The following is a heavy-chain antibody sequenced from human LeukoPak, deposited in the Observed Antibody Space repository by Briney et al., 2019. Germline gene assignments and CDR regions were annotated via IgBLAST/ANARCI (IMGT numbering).Heavy chain of an antibody. CDR3: ARDRHWGGSTSSWFDP. D-gene: IGHD3-16*01. V-gene: IGHV1-2*02. Sequence: ASVKVSCKASGYTFTSYGISWVRQAPGQGLEWMGWINPNSGGTNYAQKFQGRVTMTRDTSISTAYMELSRLRSDDTAVYYCARDRHWGGSTSSWFDPWGQGTLVTVSS. CDR1: GYTFTSYG. J-gene: IGHJ5*02. CDR2: INPNSGGT.